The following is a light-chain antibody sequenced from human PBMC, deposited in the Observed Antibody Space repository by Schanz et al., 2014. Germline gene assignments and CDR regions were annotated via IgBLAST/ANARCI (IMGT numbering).Light chain of an antibody. CDR3: ATWDGSFGV. J-gene: IGLJ3*02. Sequence: SVLTQPPSASGTPGQRITISCSGSTSKSGRYYVYWYQQLPGTAPRLLISRDSQRPSGVPDRFSGYRSGTSASLVISGLRYEDEADYFCATWDGSFGVFGGGTKLTVL. V-gene: IGLV1-47*01. CDR2: RDS. CDR1: TSKSGRYY.